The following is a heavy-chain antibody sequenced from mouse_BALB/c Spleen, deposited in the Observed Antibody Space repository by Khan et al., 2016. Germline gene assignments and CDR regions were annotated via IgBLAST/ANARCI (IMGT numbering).Heavy chain of an antibody. D-gene: IGHD2-4*01. V-gene: IGHV1-37*01. CDR2: INPYNGDT. Sequence: VQLQQSGPELVKPGASVKISCKASGYSFTGYFMNWVKQSHGKSLEWIGRINPYNGDTFYNQKFKGKATLTVDKSSSTAHMELLSLTSEDSAVYYSGGGSTMSTTVGLYYAMDYWGQGTSVTVSS. CDR1: GYSFTGYF. J-gene: IGHJ4*01. CDR3: GGGSTMSTTVGLYYAMDY.